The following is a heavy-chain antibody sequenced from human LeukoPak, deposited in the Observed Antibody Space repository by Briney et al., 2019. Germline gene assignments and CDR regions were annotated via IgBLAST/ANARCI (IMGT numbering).Heavy chain of an antibody. CDR3: ARLTNMEKDVTPTYDMDV. CDR1: GRSISSYY. Sequence: PSETLSLTCTVSGRSISSYYWSWIRQPPGKGLEWIRYIHYSGSTNYNPSLKSRVTISVDTSKSQFSLKLSSVTAADTAVYYCARLTNMEKDVTPTYDMDVWGKGTTVTVSS. CDR2: IHYSGST. V-gene: IGHV4-59*01. D-gene: IGHD2-8*01. J-gene: IGHJ6*04.